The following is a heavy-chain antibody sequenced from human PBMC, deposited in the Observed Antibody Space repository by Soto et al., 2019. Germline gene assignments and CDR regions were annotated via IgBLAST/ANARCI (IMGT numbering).Heavy chain of an antibody. D-gene: IGHD6-25*01. V-gene: IGHV3-33*01. CDR1: GFTFSSYG. Sequence: QVQLVESGGGVVQPGRSLRLSCAASGFTFSSYGMHWVRQAPGKGLEWVAVIWYDGSNKYYADSVKGRFTISRDNPKNTLYLQMNSLRAEDTAVYYCARDRGYPWFDPWGQGTLVTVSS. CDR2: IWYDGSNK. J-gene: IGHJ5*02. CDR3: ARDRGYPWFDP.